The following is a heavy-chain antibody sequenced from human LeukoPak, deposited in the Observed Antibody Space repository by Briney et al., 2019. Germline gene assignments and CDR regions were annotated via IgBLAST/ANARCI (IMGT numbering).Heavy chain of an antibody. CDR2: INPNSGGT. CDR1: GYTFTGYY. Sequence: ASVKVSCKASGYTFTGYYMHWVRQAPGQGLEWMGWINPNSGGTNYAQKFQGRVTMTRDTSISTAYMELSRLRSDDTAVYYCARERGHSSTIGIYYGMDVWGQGTTVTVSS. CDR3: ARERGHSSTIGIYYGMDV. D-gene: IGHD6-13*01. J-gene: IGHJ6*02. V-gene: IGHV1-2*02.